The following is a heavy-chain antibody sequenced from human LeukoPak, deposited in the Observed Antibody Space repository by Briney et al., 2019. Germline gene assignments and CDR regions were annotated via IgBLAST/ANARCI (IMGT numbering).Heavy chain of an antibody. D-gene: IGHD3-9*01. CDR1: GGTFSSYA. CDR3: ASTAREYYDILTGYNNWFDP. Sequence: EASVKVSCKASGGTFSSYAISWVRQAPGQGLEWMGGIIPIFGTANYAQKFQGRVTITTDESTSTAYMELSSLRSEDTAVYYCASTAREYYDILTGYNNWFDPWGQGTLVTVSS. CDR2: IIPIFGTA. V-gene: IGHV1-69*05. J-gene: IGHJ5*02.